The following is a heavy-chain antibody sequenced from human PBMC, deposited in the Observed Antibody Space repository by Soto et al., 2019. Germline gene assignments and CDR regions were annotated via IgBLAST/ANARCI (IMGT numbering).Heavy chain of an antibody. D-gene: IGHD5-12*01. V-gene: IGHV6-1*01. CDR2: TYYRSKWYN. CDR3: ARGGYSGYDFNFDY. J-gene: IGHJ4*02. Sequence: SQTLSLTCAISGDSVSSNSAAWNWIRQSPSRGLEWLGRTYYRSKWYNDYAVSVKSRITINPDTSKNQFSLQLNSVAPEDTAVYYCARGGYSGYDFNFDYWGQGTLVTVSS. CDR1: GDSVSSNSAA.